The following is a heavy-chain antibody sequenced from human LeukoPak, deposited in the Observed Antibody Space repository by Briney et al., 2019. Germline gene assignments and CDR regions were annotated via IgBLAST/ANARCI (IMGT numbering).Heavy chain of an antibody. CDR2: ISSSGSTI. Sequence: GGSLRLSCAASGFTFSDYYMSWIRQAPGKVLEWVSYISSSGSTIYYADSVKGRFTISRDNAKNSLYLQMNSLRAEDTAVYYCARGLTDDYVWGNYRPFVDWGQGTLVTVSS. V-gene: IGHV3-11*04. D-gene: IGHD3-16*02. J-gene: IGHJ4*02. CDR1: GFTFSDYY. CDR3: ARGLTDDYVWGNYRPFVD.